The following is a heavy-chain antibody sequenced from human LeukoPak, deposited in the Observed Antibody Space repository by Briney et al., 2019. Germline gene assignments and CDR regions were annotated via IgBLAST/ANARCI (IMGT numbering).Heavy chain of an antibody. CDR1: GGSISSSSYY. D-gene: IGHD3-3*01. Sequence: SETLSLTCTVSGGSISSSSYYWGWIRQPPGKGLEWIGSIYYSGSTYYNPSLKSRVTISVDTSKNQFSLKLSSVTAADTAVYYCARWTIFGLMFDYWGQGTLVTVSS. V-gene: IGHV4-39*01. CDR2: IYYSGST. J-gene: IGHJ4*02. CDR3: ARWTIFGLMFDY.